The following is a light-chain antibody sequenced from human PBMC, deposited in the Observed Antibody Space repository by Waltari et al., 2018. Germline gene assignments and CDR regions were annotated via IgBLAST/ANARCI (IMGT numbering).Light chain of an antibody. CDR3: SSYTSSSTVV. J-gene: IGLJ2*01. V-gene: IGLV2-14*03. CDR2: DVT. CDR1: SSDVGAYNF. Sequence: QSALTQPASVSGSPGQSITISCTGTSSDVGAYNFVSWYQQHPGKAPKLMTYDVTNRPSGVSNRFSGSKSGNTASLTLSGLQAEDEADYYCSSYTSSSTVVFGGGTKLTVL.